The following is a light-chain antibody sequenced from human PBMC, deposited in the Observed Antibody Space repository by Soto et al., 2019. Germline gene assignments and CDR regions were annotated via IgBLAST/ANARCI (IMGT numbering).Light chain of an antibody. J-gene: IGLJ1*01. CDR1: SSDVGGYNS. Sequence: QSVLTQPASVSGSPGQSIAISCTGTSSDVGGYNSVSWYQQHPGKAPKLMIYNVSNRPSGVSDRFSGSKSGNTASLTISGLQAEDEADYYCSSYTSSNTYVFATGSKVTVL. CDR3: SSYTSSNTYV. V-gene: IGLV2-14*03. CDR2: NVS.